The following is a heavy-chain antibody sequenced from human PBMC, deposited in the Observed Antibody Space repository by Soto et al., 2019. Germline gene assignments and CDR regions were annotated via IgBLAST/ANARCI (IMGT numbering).Heavy chain of an antibody. V-gene: IGHV3-21*01. Sequence: GGSLRLSCAAYGVPFSSYAMRWVRPAPGMGLEWVSAINGSGNYTYYTDSVEGRFTISRDNAQNSLYLQMNSLRAEDTAVYYCAREDGVVGATSAFDYWGQGTLVTVSS. CDR1: GVPFSSYA. D-gene: IGHD1-26*01. J-gene: IGHJ4*02. CDR2: INGSGNYT. CDR3: AREDGVVGATSAFDY.